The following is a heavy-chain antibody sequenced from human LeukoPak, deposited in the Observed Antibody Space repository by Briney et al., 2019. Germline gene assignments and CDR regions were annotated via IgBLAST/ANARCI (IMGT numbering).Heavy chain of an antibody. CDR2: ISGSGGST. CDR3: AKDSSGYGDVDY. J-gene: IGHJ4*02. V-gene: IGHV3-23*01. Sequence: PGGSLRLSCAASGFTFSSYAMSWVRQAPGKGLEWASAISGSGGSTYNADSVKGRFTISRDNSKNTLYLQMNSLRAEDTAVYYCAKDSSGYGDVDYWGQGTLVTVSS. D-gene: IGHD4-17*01. CDR1: GFTFSSYA.